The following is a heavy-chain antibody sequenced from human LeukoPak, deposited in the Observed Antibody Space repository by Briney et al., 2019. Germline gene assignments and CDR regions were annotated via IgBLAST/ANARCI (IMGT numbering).Heavy chain of an antibody. Sequence: SVKVSRKTSGGTFTSYAITWVRQAPGQGLEWMGKIIPISGTTNYAQKFQGRVTITTDESTSTAYMELSSLRSEDTAVYYCARRGYSYGSNWFDPWGQGTLVTVSS. J-gene: IGHJ5*02. V-gene: IGHV1-69*05. CDR2: IIPISGTT. D-gene: IGHD5-18*01. CDR3: ARRGYSYGSNWFDP. CDR1: GGTFTSYA.